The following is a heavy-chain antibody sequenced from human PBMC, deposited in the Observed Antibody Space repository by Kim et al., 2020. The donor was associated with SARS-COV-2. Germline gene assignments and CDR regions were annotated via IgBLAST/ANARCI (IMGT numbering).Heavy chain of an antibody. CDR3: TRYGSGSPVGYYYYGMDV. CDR2: IRSKAYGGTT. CDR1: GFTFGDYA. J-gene: IGHJ6*02. V-gene: IGHV3-49*03. Sequence: GGSLRLSCTASGFTFGDYAMSWFRQAPGKGLEWVGFIRSKAYGGTTEYAASVKGRFTISRDDSKSIAYLQMNSLKTEDTAVYYCTRYGSGSPVGYYYYGMDVWGQGTTVTVSS. D-gene: IGHD3-10*01.